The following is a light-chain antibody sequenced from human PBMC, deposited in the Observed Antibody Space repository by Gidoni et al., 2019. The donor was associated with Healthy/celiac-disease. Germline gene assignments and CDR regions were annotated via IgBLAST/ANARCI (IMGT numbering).Light chain of an antibody. J-gene: IGKJ3*01. CDR3: QQYDNLPR. CDR2: DAS. Sequence: DIQMTPSPSSLSASVGDRVTITCQASQDISNYLNWYQQKPGKAPKLLIYDASNLETGVPSRFSVSGSGTDFTFTISSLQPEDIATYYCQQYDNLPRFGPGTKVDIK. V-gene: IGKV1-33*01. CDR1: QDISNY.